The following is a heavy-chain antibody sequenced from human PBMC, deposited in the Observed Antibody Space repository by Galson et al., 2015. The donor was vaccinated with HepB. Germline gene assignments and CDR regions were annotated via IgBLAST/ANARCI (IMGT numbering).Heavy chain of an antibody. D-gene: IGHD3-22*01. CDR3: ARVQYYYDSSGYYFFGLDY. CDR2: IKQDGSEK. J-gene: IGHJ4*02. V-gene: IGHV3-7*01. CDR1: GFTFSSYW. Sequence: SLRLSCAASGFTFSSYWMSWVRQAPGKGLEWVANIKQDGSEKYYVDSVKGRFTISRDNAKNSLYLQMNSLRAEDTAVYYCARVQYYYDSSGYYFFGLDYWGQGTLVTVSS.